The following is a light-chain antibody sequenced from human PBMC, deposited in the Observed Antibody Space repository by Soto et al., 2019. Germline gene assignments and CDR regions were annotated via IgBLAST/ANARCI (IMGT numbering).Light chain of an antibody. Sequence: QPVLTQPPSASGSPGQSVTISCTGTSSDVGGYNYVSWYQQHAGKAPKLMIYEVSKRPSGVPDHFSGSKSGNTASLTVSGLQAEDEADYYCSSYAGNNNVIFGGGTKLTVL. CDR2: EVS. V-gene: IGLV2-8*01. CDR3: SSYAGNNNVI. J-gene: IGLJ2*01. CDR1: SSDVGGYNY.